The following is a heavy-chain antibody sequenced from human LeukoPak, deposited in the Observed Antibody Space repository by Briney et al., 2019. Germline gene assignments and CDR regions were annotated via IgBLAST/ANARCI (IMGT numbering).Heavy chain of an antibody. CDR3: ARVQDRERYFDWLFPFDAFDI. CDR1: GFTFSSYE. V-gene: IGHV3-48*03. Sequence: PGGSLRLSCAASGFTFSSYEMNWVRQAPGKGLEWVSYISSSGSTIYYADSVKGRFTISRDNAKNSLYLQMNSLRAEDTAVYYCARVQDRERYFDWLFPFDAFDIWGQGTMVTVSS. J-gene: IGHJ3*02. CDR2: ISSSGSTI. D-gene: IGHD3-9*01.